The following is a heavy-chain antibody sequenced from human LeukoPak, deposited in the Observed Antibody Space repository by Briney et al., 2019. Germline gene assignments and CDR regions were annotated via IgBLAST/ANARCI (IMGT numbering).Heavy chain of an antibody. V-gene: IGHV1-46*01. CDR3: AREDPHTYNFDF. CDR1: GYTFTSYH. D-gene: IGHD1-1*01. J-gene: IGHJ4*02. CDR2: LKSSGDTT. Sequence: GGSVKVSCKTSGYTFTSYHMHWVRQAPGQGLEWVGILKSSGDTTVYAQKFRGRVTVTRDTSTSTVYMELNSLSSEDTAVYYCAREDPHTYNFDFWGPGTLVTVSS.